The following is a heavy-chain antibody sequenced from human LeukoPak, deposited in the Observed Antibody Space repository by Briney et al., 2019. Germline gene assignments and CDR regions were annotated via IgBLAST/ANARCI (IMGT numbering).Heavy chain of an antibody. J-gene: IGHJ6*02. CDR3: ARDGSRSNSGGDYYYYYGMDV. CDR2: INPNSGGT. Sequence: ASVKVSCKASGYTFTGYYMHWVRQAPGQGLEWMGWINPNSGGTNYAQKFQGRVTMTRDTSISTAYMELSRLRSDDTAVYYCARDGSRSNSGGDYYYYYGMDVRGQGTTVTVSS. CDR1: GYTFTGYY. V-gene: IGHV1-2*02. D-gene: IGHD3-10*01.